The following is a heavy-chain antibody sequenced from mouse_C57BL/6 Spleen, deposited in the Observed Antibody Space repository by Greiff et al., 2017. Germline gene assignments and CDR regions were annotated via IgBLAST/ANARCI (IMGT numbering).Heavy chain of an antibody. V-gene: IGHV1-81*01. CDR2: IYPRSGDT. J-gene: IGHJ2*01. D-gene: IGHD1-1*01. CDR1: GYTFTSYG. Sequence: VQLQQSGAELARPGASVKLSCKASGYTFTSYGISWVKQRPGQGLEWIGEIYPRSGDTDYNEKFKGKATLTADKSSSTAYMELRSLTSEDSAVYVCARRVPGSSPFGYWGQGTTLTVST. CDR3: ARRVPGSSPFGY.